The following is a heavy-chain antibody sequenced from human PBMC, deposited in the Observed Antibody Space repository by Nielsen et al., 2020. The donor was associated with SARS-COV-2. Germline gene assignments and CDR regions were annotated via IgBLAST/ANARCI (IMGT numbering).Heavy chain of an antibody. V-gene: IGHV3-30*04. D-gene: IGHD3-10*01. J-gene: IGHJ4*02. CDR1: GFTFSSFA. CDR2: ISYDGNNK. CDR3: AKDTRSGLVRGVITDY. Sequence: GESLKISCAASGFTFSSFALHWVRQAPGKGLEWVAVISYDGNNKYYADSVKGRFTISRDNSKNTLYLQMNSLRAEDTAVYYCAKDTRSGLVRGVITDYWGQGTQVTVSS.